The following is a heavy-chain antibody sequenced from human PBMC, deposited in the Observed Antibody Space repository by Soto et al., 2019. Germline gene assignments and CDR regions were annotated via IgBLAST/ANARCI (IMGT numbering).Heavy chain of an antibody. CDR2: IYYSGST. V-gene: IGHV4-39*01. CDR1: GGSISSSSYY. D-gene: IGHD3-10*01. Sequence: QLQLQESGPGLVKPSETLSLTCTVSGGSISSSSYYWGWIRQPPGKGLEWIGSIYYSGSTYYNPSLKSRVTLAVDTSKNQFSRKLSSVTAADTAVYYCARQRAYGSGSYKYYFDYWGQGTLVTVSS. CDR3: ARQRAYGSGSYKYYFDY. J-gene: IGHJ4*02.